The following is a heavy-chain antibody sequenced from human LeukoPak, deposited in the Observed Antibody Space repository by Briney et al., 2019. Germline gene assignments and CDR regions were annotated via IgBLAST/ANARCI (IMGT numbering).Heavy chain of an antibody. J-gene: IGHJ5*02. D-gene: IGHD1-26*01. CDR1: GGSISSGSYY. CDR2: IYTSGGT. V-gene: IGHV4-61*02. CDR3: ARAGGQGRIVGATSWFDP. Sequence: SETLSLTCTVSGGSISSGSYYWSWIRQPAGKGLEWIGRIYTSGGTNYNPSLKSRVTISVDTSKNQFSLKLSSVTAADTAVYYCARAGGQGRIVGATSWFDPWGQGTLVTVSS.